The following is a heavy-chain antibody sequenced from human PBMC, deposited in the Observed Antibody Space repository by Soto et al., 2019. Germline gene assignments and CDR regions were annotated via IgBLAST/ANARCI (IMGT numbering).Heavy chain of an antibody. Sequence: ASVKVSCKASGYTFTSYYMHWVRQAPGQGLEWMGIINPSGGSSSYAQKFQGRVTMTRDTSTSTAYMELTSLRSDDTAVYYCAKDPNGLARLDYWGQGTLVTVSS. CDR1: GYTFTSYY. D-gene: IGHD3-9*01. CDR2: INPSGGSS. CDR3: AKDPNGLARLDY. J-gene: IGHJ4*02. V-gene: IGHV1-46*01.